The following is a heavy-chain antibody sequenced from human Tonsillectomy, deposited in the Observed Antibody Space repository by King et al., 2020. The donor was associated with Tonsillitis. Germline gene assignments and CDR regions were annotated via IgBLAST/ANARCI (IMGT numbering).Heavy chain of an antibody. V-gene: IGHV1-18*01. CDR2: ISAYDGNT. CDR3: ARSGSYSSTWNYFDY. J-gene: IGHJ4*02. CDR1: GYTFSNYG. D-gene: IGHD6-13*01. Sequence: VQLVESGAEVKKPGASVKVSCKASGYTFSNYGFSWVRQAPGRGLEWMGWISAYDGNTNYAQKLQGRLSMATDTSTSTAYMELRSLRSDDTALYYCARSGSYSSTWNYFDYWGQGTLVTVSS.